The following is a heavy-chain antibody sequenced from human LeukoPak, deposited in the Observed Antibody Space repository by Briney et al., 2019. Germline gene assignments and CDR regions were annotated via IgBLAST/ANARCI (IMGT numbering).Heavy chain of an antibody. V-gene: IGHV3-23*01. CDR3: AKDNRYYDSSGNDY. J-gene: IGHJ4*02. D-gene: IGHD3-22*01. CDR1: GFTFDDYG. CDR2: ISGSGGST. Sequence: GGSLRLSCAASGFTFDDYGMSWVRQAPGKGLEWVSAISGSGGSTYYAHSVRGRFTISRDNSKNTLYMQMNSLRAEDPAVYYCAKDNRYYDSSGNDYWGQGTLVTVSS.